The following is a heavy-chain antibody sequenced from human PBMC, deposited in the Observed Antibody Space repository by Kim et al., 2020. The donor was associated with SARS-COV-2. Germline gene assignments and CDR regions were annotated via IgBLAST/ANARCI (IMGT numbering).Heavy chain of an antibody. CDR3: ARHNFMDV. CDR1: GYSIRTHHY. V-gene: IGHV4-38-2*02. CDR2: IYRTGDT. Sequence: SETLSLTCTVSGYSIRTHHYWGWIRQPPGKGLEWIGSIYRTGDTFYNSSLMSRVTISVDTSKNQFSLRLMSVTAEDTAVYYCARHNFMDVWGQGTTGTVSS. J-gene: IGHJ6*02.